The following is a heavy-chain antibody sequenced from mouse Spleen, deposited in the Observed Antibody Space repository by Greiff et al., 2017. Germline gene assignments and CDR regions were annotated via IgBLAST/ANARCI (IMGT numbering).Heavy chain of an antibody. D-gene: IGHD1-1*01. Sequence: EVMLVESEGGLVQPGSSMKLSCTASGFTFSDYYMAWVRQVPEKGLEWVANINYDGSSTYYLDSLKSRFIISRDNAKNILYLQMSSLKSEDTATYYCARGGDYGSRNWFAYWGQGTLVTVSA. J-gene: IGHJ3*01. V-gene: IGHV5-16*01. CDR1: GFTFSDYY. CDR2: INYDGSST. CDR3: ARGGDYGSRNWFAY.